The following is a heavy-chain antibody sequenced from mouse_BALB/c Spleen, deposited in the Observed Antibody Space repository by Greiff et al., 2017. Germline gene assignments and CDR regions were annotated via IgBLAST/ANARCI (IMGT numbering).Heavy chain of an antibody. CDR2: IWSGGST. D-gene: IGHD2-4*01. V-gene: IGHV2-2*02. CDR1: GFTFSSFG. CDR3: ARTSYDYDGGYAMDY. J-gene: IGHJ4*01. Sequence: VQGVESGGGLVQPGGSRKLSCAASGFTFSSFGMHWVRQAPEKGLEWLGVIWSGGSTDYNAAFISRLSISKDNSKSQVFFKMNSLQANDTAIYYCARTSYDYDGGYAMDYWGQGTSVTVSS.